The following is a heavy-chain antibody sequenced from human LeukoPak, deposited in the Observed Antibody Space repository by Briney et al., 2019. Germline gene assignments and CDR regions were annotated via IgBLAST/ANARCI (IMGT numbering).Heavy chain of an antibody. CDR2: IYYSGST. V-gene: IGHV4-59*01. CDR1: GGSICPYY. Sequence: PSETLSLTCTVSGGSICPYYWSWIRQPPGKGLEWIGYIYYSGSTNYNPSLKSRVTISVDTSKNQFSLKLSSVTVADTAVYYCARVMGIPGHYYYGMDVWGQGTTVTVSS. D-gene: IGHD2-8*01. J-gene: IGHJ6*02. CDR3: ARVMGIPGHYYYGMDV.